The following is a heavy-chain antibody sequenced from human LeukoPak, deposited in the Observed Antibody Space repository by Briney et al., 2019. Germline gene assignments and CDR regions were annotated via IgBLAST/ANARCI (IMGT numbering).Heavy chain of an antibody. CDR2: MNPNSGNT. V-gene: IGHV1-8*01. Sequence: GASVKVSCKASGYIFTSYDINWVRQATGQGLEWMGWMNPNSGNTGYAQKFQGRVTMTRNTSISTAYMELSSLRSEDTAVYYCARGPPRYYYGSGSFYGMDVWGQGTTVTVSS. CDR1: GYIFTSYD. D-gene: IGHD3-10*01. CDR3: ARGPPRYYYGSGSFYGMDV. J-gene: IGHJ6*02.